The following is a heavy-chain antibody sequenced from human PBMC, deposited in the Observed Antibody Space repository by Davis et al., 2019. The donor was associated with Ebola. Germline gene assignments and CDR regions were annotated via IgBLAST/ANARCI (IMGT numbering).Heavy chain of an antibody. CDR3: ARRAAY. CDR2: IMQEGGEK. Sequence: GRSLRPSGRASGSTLRSRWMSCDRQPPGRGREWVANIMQEGGEKYYVDSVRGRFTISRDNAKNSLYLQMNSLRAEDTAVYYCARRAAYWGQGTLVTVSS. D-gene: IGHD1-14*01. J-gene: IGHJ4*02. CDR1: GSTLRSRW. V-gene: IGHV3-7*01.